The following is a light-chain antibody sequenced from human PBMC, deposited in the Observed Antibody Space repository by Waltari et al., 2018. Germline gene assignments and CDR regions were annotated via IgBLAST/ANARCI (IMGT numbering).Light chain of an antibody. CDR3: ASFAGSNNL. CDR2: EVT. Sequence: QSALTQPPSASGSPGQSVTISCTGTSTDIGVYNYVSWYQQHPGKAPKLLIYEVTERPSGVPYRFSGSKSGNMASLTVSGLQGEDEADYYCASFAGSNNLFGGGTKLTVL. CDR1: STDIGVYNY. J-gene: IGLJ2*01. V-gene: IGLV2-8*01.